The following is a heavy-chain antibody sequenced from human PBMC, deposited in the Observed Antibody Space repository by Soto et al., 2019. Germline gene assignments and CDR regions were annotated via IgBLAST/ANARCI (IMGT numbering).Heavy chain of an antibody. CDR3: ARGSYRAFDY. CDR1: EVAVSSNY. J-gene: IGHJ4*02. D-gene: IGHD4-4*01. CDR2: IYPGGAT. Sequence: LRLSCAASEVAVSSNYLSWVRQAPGKGLEWVSGIYPGGATYYRDSVKGRFTCSRDNSKNTLYLQMNSLRVEDTAVYYCARGSYRAFDYWGQGTLVTVSS. V-gene: IGHV3-53*01.